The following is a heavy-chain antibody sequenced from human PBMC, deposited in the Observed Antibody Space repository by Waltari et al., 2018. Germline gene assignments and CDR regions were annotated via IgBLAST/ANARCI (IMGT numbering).Heavy chain of an antibody. V-gene: IGHV1-69*01. D-gene: IGHD2-15*01. Sequence: QVQLVQSGAEVKKPGSSVKVSCKASGGTFSSYAISWVRQAPGPGLEWMGGSIPICGQANDAQKFQGRVTITADESTSTAYMELSSLRSEDTAVYYCARVDWSGGSCYRYYFDYWGQGTLVTVSS. CDR3: ARVDWSGGSCYRYYFDY. CDR2: SIPICGQA. J-gene: IGHJ4*02. CDR1: GGTFSSYA.